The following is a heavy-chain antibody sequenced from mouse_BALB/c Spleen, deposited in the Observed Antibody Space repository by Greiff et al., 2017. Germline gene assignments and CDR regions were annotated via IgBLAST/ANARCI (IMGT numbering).Heavy chain of an antibody. J-gene: IGHJ3*01. CDR1: GYSITSDYA. Sequence: EVKLQESGPGLVKPSQSLSLTCTVTGYSITSDYAWNWIRQFPGNKLEWMGYISYSGSTSYNPSLKSRISITRDTSKNQFFLQLNSVTTEDTATYYCAGTILRLRGFAYWGQGTLVTVSA. CDR2: ISYSGST. D-gene: IGHD1-2*01. CDR3: AGTILRLRGFAY. V-gene: IGHV3-2*02.